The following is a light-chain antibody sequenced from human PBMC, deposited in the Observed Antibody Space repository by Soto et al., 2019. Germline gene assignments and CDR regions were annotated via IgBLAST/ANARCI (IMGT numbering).Light chain of an antibody. CDR2: INN. Sequence: QSVLTQPPSASGTPGQRVTISCSGSSSNVGSRTVNWYQQLPGTAPKLLIYINNQRPSGVPDRFSGSKSGTSASLAINGLQSEDEADYYCAAWDDSLNGVVFGGGTQLTVL. CDR1: SSNVGSRT. J-gene: IGLJ2*01. CDR3: AAWDDSLNGVV. V-gene: IGLV1-44*01.